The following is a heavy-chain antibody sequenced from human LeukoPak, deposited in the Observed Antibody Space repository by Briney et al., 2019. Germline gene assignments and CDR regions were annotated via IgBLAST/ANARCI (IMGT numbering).Heavy chain of an antibody. V-gene: IGHV3-23*01. CDR3: ARFRTWGDKAFDY. CDR1: GFTFSSYA. D-gene: IGHD2-21*02. J-gene: IGHJ4*02. CDR2: ISGSGGST. Sequence: QAGGSLRLSCAASGFTFSSYAMSWVRQAPGKGLEWVSAISGSGGSTYYADSVKGRFTISRDNSKNTLYLQMNSLRAEDTAVYYCARFRTWGDKAFDYWGQGTLVTVSS.